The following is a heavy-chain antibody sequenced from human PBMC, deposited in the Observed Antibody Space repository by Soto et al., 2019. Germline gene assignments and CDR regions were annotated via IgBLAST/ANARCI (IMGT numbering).Heavy chain of an antibody. J-gene: IGHJ5*02. CDR2: INHSGST. D-gene: IGHD2-15*01. CDR3: ARRTPPVVVAATEYLFDP. CDR1: GGSFSGYY. V-gene: IGHV4-34*01. Sequence: QVQLQQWGAGLLKPSETLSLTCAVYGGSFSGYYWSWIRQPPGKGLEWIGEINHSGSTNYNPSLKSRVTISVDTSKNQFSLKLSSVTAADTAVYYCARRTPPVVVAATEYLFDPWGQGTLVTVSS.